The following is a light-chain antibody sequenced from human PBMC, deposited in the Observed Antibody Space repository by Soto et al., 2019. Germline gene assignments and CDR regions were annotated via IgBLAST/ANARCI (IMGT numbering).Light chain of an antibody. CDR1: SSDVGGYNY. Sequence: QSALTQPASVSGSPGQSITIACTGTSSDVGGYNYVSWYQQHPGKAPKLMIYEVSNRPSGVSNRFSGSKSGNTASLTISGLQAEDEADYYGSSYTSSSTLVFGGGTKLPV. V-gene: IGLV2-14*01. CDR3: SSYTSSSTLV. J-gene: IGLJ2*01. CDR2: EVS.